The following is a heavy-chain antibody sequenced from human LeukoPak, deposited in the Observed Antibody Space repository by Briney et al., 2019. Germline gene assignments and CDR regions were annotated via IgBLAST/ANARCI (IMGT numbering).Heavy chain of an antibody. D-gene: IGHD2-2*01. CDR2: ISGNGGST. J-gene: IGHJ6*03. Sequence: TGGSLRLSCAASGFTFSSHAICWVRKAQGQGMGLASAISGNGGSTYYADSVKGRLTISRDNSKNALYLQMNSLIAEDTAVYYCAKDLVVPAAILRGYYYYYMDVWGKGTTVTVSS. CDR3: AKDLVVPAAILRGYYYYYMDV. V-gene: IGHV3-23*01. CDR1: GFTFSSHA.